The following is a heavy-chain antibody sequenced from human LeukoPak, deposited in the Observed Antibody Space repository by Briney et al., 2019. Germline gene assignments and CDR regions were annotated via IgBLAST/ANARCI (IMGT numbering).Heavy chain of an antibody. D-gene: IGHD5-18*01. Sequence: GGSLRLSCAASGFTFGSYSMNWVRQAPGKGLEWVSYISSSSSTIYYADSVKGRFTISRDNAKNSLYLQMNSLRAEDTAVYYCARDRIQLWWDYGMDVWGQGTTVTVSS. J-gene: IGHJ6*02. CDR2: ISSSSSTI. CDR3: ARDRIQLWWDYGMDV. CDR1: GFTFGSYS. V-gene: IGHV3-48*01.